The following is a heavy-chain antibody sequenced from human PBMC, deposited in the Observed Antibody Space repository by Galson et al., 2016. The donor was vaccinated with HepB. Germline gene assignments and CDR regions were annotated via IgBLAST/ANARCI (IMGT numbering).Heavy chain of an antibody. CDR1: GYSFTSYW. D-gene: IGHD3-22*01. V-gene: IGHV5-10-1*01. CDR2: IDPSDSYT. Sequence: QSGAEVKKPGESLRISCKGSGYSFTSYWISWVRQMPGKGLEWMGRIDPSDSYTNYSPSFQGHVTISADKSISTAYLQWSSLKASDTAMYYCTRRPLNYDSNGYYYDYWYFDLWGRGTLVTVSS. J-gene: IGHJ2*01. CDR3: TRRPLNYDSNGYYYDYWYFDL.